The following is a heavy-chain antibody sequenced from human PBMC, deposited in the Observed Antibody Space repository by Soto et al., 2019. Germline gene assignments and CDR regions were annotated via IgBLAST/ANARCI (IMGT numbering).Heavy chain of an antibody. CDR1: GGTFSTFG. CDR2: IIPFFGTA. J-gene: IGHJ4*02. CDR3: AKSAPMDAGDKYYYDF. Sequence: SVKVSCKASGGTFSTFGISWVRQAPGQGLEWMGGIIPFFGTARYSQKFEDRITITADESTNTVYMDLRSLTSEDTAIYYCAKSAPMDAGDKYYYDFWGQGALVTSPQ. V-gene: IGHV1-69*13. D-gene: IGHD4-17*01.